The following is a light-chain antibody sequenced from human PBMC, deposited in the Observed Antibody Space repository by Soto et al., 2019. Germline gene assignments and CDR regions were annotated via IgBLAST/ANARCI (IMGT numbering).Light chain of an antibody. CDR2: RNN. CDR1: SSKIGADFD. V-gene: IGLV1-40*01. J-gene: IGLJ2*01. Sequence: QLVLTQPPSVSGAPGQRVTIPCTESSSKIGADFDVHWYQQLPGTAPKLLIYRNNNRASGVPDRFSGSRSGTSASLAITGLQPEDEADYYCQSFDGTLSDVVFGGGTKLTVL. CDR3: QSFDGTLSDVV.